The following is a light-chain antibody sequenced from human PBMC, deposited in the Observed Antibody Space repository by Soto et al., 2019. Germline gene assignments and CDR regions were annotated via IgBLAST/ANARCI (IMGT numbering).Light chain of an antibody. Sequence: DGVMTPSPLPLPVTLGQPASISCRSSQSIVYSYGNTYLSWFQQRLGQSPRCLIYKVSNRESRVQDRFSGRGTGTDFVLKISSVEAEDVGVYYCMQGTHWLMYTFGQGTQLAIQ. CDR3: MQGTHWLMYT. J-gene: IGKJ2*01. CDR1: QSIVYSYGNTY. CDR2: KVS. V-gene: IGKV2-30*01.